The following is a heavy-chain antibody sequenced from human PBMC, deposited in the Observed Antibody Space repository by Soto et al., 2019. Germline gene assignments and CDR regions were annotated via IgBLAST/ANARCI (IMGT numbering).Heavy chain of an antibody. Sequence: EVQLVESGGGVIQPGGSLRLSCAASDFSVSSNYMSWVRQVPGKGLEWVAVIFRGGSTYYADSVQGRFTISRDSSENTLFLQMNSLRVEDTAVYYCATDHTHYYYYNGMDVWGPGTTVTV. CDR1: DFSVSSNY. J-gene: IGHJ6*02. CDR2: IFRGGST. CDR3: ATDHTHYYYYNGMDV. D-gene: IGHD3-10*01. V-gene: IGHV3-53*01.